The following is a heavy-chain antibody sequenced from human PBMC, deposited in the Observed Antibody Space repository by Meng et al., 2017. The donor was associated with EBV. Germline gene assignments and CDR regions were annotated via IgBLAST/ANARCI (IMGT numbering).Heavy chain of an antibody. CDR2: ISYDGSNK. D-gene: IGHD6-19*01. CDR1: GFTFSSYG. CDR3: ASAEEAVAGTLDY. J-gene: IGHJ4*02. Sequence: QGQLVESGGGVVQPGRSLRLSCAASGFTFSSYGMNWVRQAPGKGLEWVAVISYDGSNKYYADSVKGRFTISRDNSKNTLYLQMNSLRAEDTAVYYCASAEEAVAGTLDYWGQGTLVTVSS. V-gene: IGHV3-30*03.